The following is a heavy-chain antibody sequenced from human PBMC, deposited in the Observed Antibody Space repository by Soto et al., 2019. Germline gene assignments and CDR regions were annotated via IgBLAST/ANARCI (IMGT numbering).Heavy chain of an antibody. CDR1: GFSFGTYA. CDR3: AKGAARYFGY. D-gene: IGHD1-26*01. Sequence: EVQLLESGGGLVQPGGSLRLSCVASGFSFGTYAMTWVRQVPGKGREWVSTISGGIGSTFYADSVKGRFTIARDISKKMLFLDMNGLRGEDTGTYYGAKGAARYFGYWGRGTLVTVSS. V-gene: IGHV3-23*01. CDR2: ISGGIGST. J-gene: IGHJ4*02.